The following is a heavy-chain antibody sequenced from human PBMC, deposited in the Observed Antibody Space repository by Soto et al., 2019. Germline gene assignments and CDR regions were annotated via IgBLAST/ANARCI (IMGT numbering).Heavy chain of an antibody. CDR2: TYYRSRWYN. V-gene: IGHV6-1*01. CDR3: AGTTSHQWYYMDV. J-gene: IGHJ6*03. D-gene: IGHD1-7*01. CDR1: GNIFSSNSGA. Sequence: PSQNLSLTSAISGNIFSSNSGAWNWIRLSPSRGLEWLARTYYRSRWYNDYAVSVRSRITANPDTSKNQFSLQLTSVTPEDTAVYYCAGTTSHQWYYMDVWGKGTTVTVSS.